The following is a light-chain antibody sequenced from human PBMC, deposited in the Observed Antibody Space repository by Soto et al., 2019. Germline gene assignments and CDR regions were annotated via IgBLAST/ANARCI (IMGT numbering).Light chain of an antibody. CDR3: LHHYNYPLT. CDR2: SAS. J-gene: IGKJ4*01. V-gene: IGKV1-17*01. Sequence: DIQMTQFPSSLSASVGDRVTITCRASQGIGNDLGWYQHKPGKAPKRLIFSASTLDSGVPSRFSGGGFGTEFTLTISSLQPEDCATYYCLHHYNYPLTLGGGTKVEIK. CDR1: QGIGND.